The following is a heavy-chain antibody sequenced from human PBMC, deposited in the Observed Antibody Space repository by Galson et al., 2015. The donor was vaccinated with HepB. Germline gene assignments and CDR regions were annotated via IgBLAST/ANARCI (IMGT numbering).Heavy chain of an antibody. D-gene: IGHD5-12*01. V-gene: IGHV1-18*01. CDR3: ARSSDSGYDSGTAVGDESYYTMDV. CDR1: GYTFDTYS. Sequence: SVKVSCKASGYTFDTYSISWVRQAPGQGLEWLGWISPIGHTNYAQSFQGRVTMTTDTSTSTAYMELRRLGSDDTAVYFCARSSDSGYDSGTAVGDESYYTMDVWGQGTTVIVSS. J-gene: IGHJ6*02. CDR2: ISPIGHT.